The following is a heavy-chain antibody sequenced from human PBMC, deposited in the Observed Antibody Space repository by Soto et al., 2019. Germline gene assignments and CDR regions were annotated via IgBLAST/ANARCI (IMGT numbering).Heavy chain of an antibody. CDR3: ASTSH. Sequence: QVQLVESGGGVVHPGRSLRLSCAASGITFSSYGMHWVRQAPGKGLEWVAVIWYDGSNKYYADSVKGRFTISRDNSKNMVYLQRNSLRVEDTAVYHCASTSHWGQGTLVTVSS. CDR2: IWYDGSNK. CDR1: GITFSSYG. V-gene: IGHV3-33*01. J-gene: IGHJ4*02.